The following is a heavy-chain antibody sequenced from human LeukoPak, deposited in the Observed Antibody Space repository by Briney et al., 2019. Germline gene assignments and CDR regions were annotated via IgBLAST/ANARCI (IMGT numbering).Heavy chain of an antibody. D-gene: IGHD3-10*01. J-gene: IGHJ5*02. Sequence: PSETLSLTCTVSGGSLISGEYYWTWIRQPAGKGLGCIGRIYTTGSTSYNPSLKTRVTISVDTSKNQISLKLSSVTAADTAVYYCERDRGISPARGVPSWFDPCGQGTLVTVSS. CDR2: IYTTGST. V-gene: IGHV4-61*02. CDR3: ERDRGISPARGVPSWFDP. CDR1: GGSLISGEYY.